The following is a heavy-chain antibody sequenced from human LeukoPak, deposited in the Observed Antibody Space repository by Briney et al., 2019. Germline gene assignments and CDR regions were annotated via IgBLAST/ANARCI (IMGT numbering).Heavy chain of an antibody. Sequence: SETLSLTCAVYGGSFSGYYWSWIRQPPGKGLEWIGEINHSGSTNYNPSLKSRVTISVDTSKNQFSLKLSSVTAADTAVYYCAVGGAGFDYWGQGTLVTVSS. CDR3: AVGGAGFDY. CDR1: GGSFSGYY. CDR2: INHSGST. D-gene: IGHD4/OR15-4a*01. V-gene: IGHV4-34*01. J-gene: IGHJ4*02.